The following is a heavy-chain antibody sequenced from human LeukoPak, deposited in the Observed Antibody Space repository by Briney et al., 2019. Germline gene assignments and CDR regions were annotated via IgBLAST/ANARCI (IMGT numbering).Heavy chain of an antibody. J-gene: IGHJ4*02. CDR3: VREESGGYFDY. Sequence: ASVKIACKSFGFTFTNYLLHWVRQAPGQGLEWVGRIAPSVDTTNYAQKFRGRVTMTRDTSTCTVYMELSSLRSDDTAIYYCVREESGGYFDYWGQGTLVTVSS. CDR2: IAPSVDTT. V-gene: IGHV1-46*01. CDR1: GFTFTNYL. D-gene: IGHD2-8*02.